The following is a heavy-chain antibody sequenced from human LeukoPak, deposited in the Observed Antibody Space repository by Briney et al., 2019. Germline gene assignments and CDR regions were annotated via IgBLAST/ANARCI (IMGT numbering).Heavy chain of an antibody. CDR2: IYYSGST. Sequence: KASETLSLTCTVSGGSISSSSYYWGWIRQPPGKGLEWIGSIYYSGSTYYNPSLKSRVTISVDTSKNQFSLKLSSVTAADTAVYYCARAGRYNGYSYGEWALASARFDYWGQGTLVTVSS. CDR3: ARAGRYNGYSYGEWALASARFDY. CDR1: GGSISSSSYY. J-gene: IGHJ4*02. D-gene: IGHD5-18*01. V-gene: IGHV4-39*07.